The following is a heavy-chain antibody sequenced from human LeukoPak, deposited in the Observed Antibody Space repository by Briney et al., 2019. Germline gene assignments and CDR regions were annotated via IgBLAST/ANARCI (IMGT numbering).Heavy chain of an antibody. CDR3: VSFYETY. D-gene: IGHD2/OR15-2a*01. CDR1: GNYW. J-gene: IGHJ4*02. CDR2: INSDGSWT. Sequence: GGSLKLSCAASGNYWMHWVRQAPGKGLVWVSHINSDGSWTSYADSVKGRFTISKDNAKNTVYLQMNSLRAEDTAVYYCVSFYETYWGRGTLVTVSS. V-gene: IGHV3-74*01.